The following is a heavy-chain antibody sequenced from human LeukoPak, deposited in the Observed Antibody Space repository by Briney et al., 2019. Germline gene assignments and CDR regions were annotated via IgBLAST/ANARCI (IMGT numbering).Heavy chain of an antibody. CDR1: GGSISSHY. CDR2: VHVTRGT. V-gene: IGHV4-4*07. Sequence: SETLSLTCSVSGGSISSHYWSWIRQPAGKGLEWIGRVHVTRGTNYNPSLKSRVTISVDRSKNQFSLKLSSVTAADTAVYYCARVNSNDNWFDPWGQGTLVTVSS. CDR3: ARVNSNDNWFDP. J-gene: IGHJ5*02. D-gene: IGHD4-4*01.